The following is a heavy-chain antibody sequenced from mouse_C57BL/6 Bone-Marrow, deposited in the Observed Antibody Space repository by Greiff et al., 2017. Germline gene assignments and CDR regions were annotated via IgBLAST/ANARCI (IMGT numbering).Heavy chain of an antibody. J-gene: IGHJ2*01. CDR3: ARRHFDY. D-gene: IGHD6-1*01. V-gene: IGHV1-72*01. CDR1: GYTFTSYW. CDR2: IDPKSGGT. Sequence: QVQLQQPGAELVKPGASVKLSCKASGYTFTSYWMHWVKQRPGRGLEWIGRIDPKSGGTKYNEKFKRKATLTVDKPSSTAYMHLSSLTSEDSAVYYCARRHFDYWGQGTTLTVSS.